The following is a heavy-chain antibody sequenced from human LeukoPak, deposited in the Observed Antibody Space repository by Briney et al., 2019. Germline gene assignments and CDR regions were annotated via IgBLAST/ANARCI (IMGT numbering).Heavy chain of an antibody. J-gene: IGHJ5*02. D-gene: IGHD3-10*01. CDR1: GGPISSGGYF. Sequence: SETLSLTCTVSGGPISSGGYFWSWIRQHPGKGLEWIGYIYQSGSTYYNPSLKSRATISVDTPKHQFSLTLSSVPAADTAVYYCARGIIGSFDHWGQGPLVTVSS. V-gene: IGHV4-31*03. CDR2: IYQSGST. CDR3: ARGIIGSFDH.